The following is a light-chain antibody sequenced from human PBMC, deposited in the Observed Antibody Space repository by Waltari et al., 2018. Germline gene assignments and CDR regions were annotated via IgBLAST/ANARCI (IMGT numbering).Light chain of an antibody. Sequence: EIELTQSPAFRSVTLKEKVIITCQASQNIGDDLHWYQQKPDQSPKILIEYSSRSISGVPSRFSGRGSGTDFTLTINGLETEDVATYYCQQTNSLPLTFGGGTKVEIK. J-gene: IGKJ4*01. V-gene: IGKV6-21*02. CDR3: QQTNSLPLT. CDR1: QNIGDD. CDR2: YSS.